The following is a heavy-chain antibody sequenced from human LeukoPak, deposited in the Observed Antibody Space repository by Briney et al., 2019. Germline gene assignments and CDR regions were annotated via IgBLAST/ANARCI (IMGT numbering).Heavy chain of an antibody. V-gene: IGHV3-48*01. CDR1: GFSFSSNG. J-gene: IGHJ5*02. CDR3: AREFFPATTVPRDH. CDR2: ISGSSETI. D-gene: IGHD4-11*01. Sequence: GGSLRLSCAASGFSFSSNGMNWVRQPPGKGLEWLSFISGSSETIYYADSVKGRFTISRDNARKSLYLQMNTLRAEDTAVYYCAREFFPATTVPRDHWGQGTLVVIVSS.